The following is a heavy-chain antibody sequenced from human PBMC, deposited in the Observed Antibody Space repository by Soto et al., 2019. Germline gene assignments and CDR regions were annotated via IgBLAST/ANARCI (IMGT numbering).Heavy chain of an antibody. CDR2: MYHGVTS. CDR3: ARDGCSYSGIDF. J-gene: IGHJ4*02. CDR1: GYSISSGYY. Sequence: SETLSLTCGVSGYSISSGYYWAWIRQPPGKGLEWIGSMYHGVTSYYNPSLKSRVSISIDTSKNQFSLKLMSVTAADTAVYSCARDGCSYSGIDFWGQGTLVTVSS. V-gene: IGHV4-38-2*02. D-gene: IGHD1-26*01.